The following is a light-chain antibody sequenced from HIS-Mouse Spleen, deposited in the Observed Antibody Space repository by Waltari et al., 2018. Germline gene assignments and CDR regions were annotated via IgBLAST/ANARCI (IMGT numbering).Light chain of an antibody. CDR2: EAS. CDR3: YSTDSSGNHRV. J-gene: IGLJ2*01. CDR1: ALPKKY. Sequence: SYELTQPPSVSVSPGQTARITCSGDALPKKYAYWYQQKSGQAPVLVIYEASKRPPGSPGRFSGASSGKMATLTISGAQVEDEADYYCYSTDSSGNHRVLGGGTKLTVL. V-gene: IGLV3-10*01.